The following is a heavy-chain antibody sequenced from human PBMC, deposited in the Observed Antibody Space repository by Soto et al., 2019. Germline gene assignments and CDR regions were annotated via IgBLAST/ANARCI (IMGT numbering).Heavy chain of an antibody. Sequence: WGSLRLSCASSGFTFSSYWMHWVRQAPGKGLVWVSRINSDGSSTSYADSVKGRFTISRDNAKNTLYLQMNSLRAEDTAVYYCARVESSYYDFWSGYSIDLWGQGTLVTVSS. CDR2: INSDGSST. D-gene: IGHD3-3*01. V-gene: IGHV3-74*01. CDR1: GFTFSSYW. J-gene: IGHJ5*02. CDR3: ARVESSYYDFWSGYSIDL.